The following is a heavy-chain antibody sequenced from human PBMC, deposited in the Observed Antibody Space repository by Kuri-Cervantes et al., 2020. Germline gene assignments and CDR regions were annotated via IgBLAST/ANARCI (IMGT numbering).Heavy chain of an antibody. CDR1: GFTVSSNY. D-gene: IGHD1-26*01. Sequence: ETLSLTCAASGFTVSSNYMSWVRQAPGKGLEWVSVIYSGGSTYYADSVKGRFTISRDNSKNTLYLQMNSLRAEDTAVYYCARAIVGALSTWGQGTLVTVSS. V-gene: IGHV3-66*01. J-gene: IGHJ5*02. CDR3: ARAIVGALST. CDR2: IYSGGST.